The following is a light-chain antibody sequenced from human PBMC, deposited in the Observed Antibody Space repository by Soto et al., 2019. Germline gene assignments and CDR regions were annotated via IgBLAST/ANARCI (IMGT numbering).Light chain of an antibody. CDR2: LNSDGSH. CDR1: SGHSNYT. Sequence: QLLLTQSPSASASLGASGKLTCTLSSGHSNYTIAWHQQQSEKGPRYLMKLNSDGSHSKGDGIPDRFSGSSSGAERYLTISSLQSEDEADYYCQTWGSGIVVFGGGTKLTVL. V-gene: IGLV4-69*01. CDR3: QTWGSGIVV. J-gene: IGLJ2*01.